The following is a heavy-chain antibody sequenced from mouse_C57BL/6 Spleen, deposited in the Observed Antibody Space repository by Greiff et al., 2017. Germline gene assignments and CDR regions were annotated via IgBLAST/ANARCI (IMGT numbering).Heavy chain of an antibody. CDR2: IDPSDSYT. J-gene: IGHJ2*01. CDR3: ARDYGSLLDY. V-gene: IGHV1-59*01. CDR1: GYTFTSYW. D-gene: IGHD1-1*01. Sequence: QVQLQQPGAELVRPGTSVKLSCKASGYTFTSYWMHWVKQRPGQGLEWIGVIDPSDSYTNYNQKFKGKATLTVDTSSSTAYMQLSSLTSEDSAVYYCARDYGSLLDYWGQGTTLTVSS.